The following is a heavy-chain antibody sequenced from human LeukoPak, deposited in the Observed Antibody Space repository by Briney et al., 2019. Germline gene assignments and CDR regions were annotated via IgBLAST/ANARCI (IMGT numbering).Heavy chain of an antibody. CDR3: ARGGARSSSYYYYGMDV. D-gene: IGHD6-13*01. CDR2: IDSSSSTI. CDR1: GFDFSTYS. Sequence: GGSLRLSCAASGFDFSTYSMHWVRRAPGRGLEWLSYIDSSSSTIYYADSVKGRFAISRDNAKNSLYLQMNSLRAEDTAVFYCARGGARSSSYYYYGMDVWGLGTTVTVSS. V-gene: IGHV3-48*01. J-gene: IGHJ6*02.